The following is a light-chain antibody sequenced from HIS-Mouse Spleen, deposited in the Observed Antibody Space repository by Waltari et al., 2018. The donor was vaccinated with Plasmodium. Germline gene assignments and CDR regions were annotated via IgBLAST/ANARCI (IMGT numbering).Light chain of an antibody. Sequence: QSALTQPRPVSGSPGQSVTISCTGTSRDVGGYNYVSWYQQHPGKAPKLMIYDVSTRPSGVPDRFSGSKSGNTASLTISGLQAEDEADYYCCSYAGSYTYVFGTGTKVTVL. V-gene: IGLV2-11*01. J-gene: IGLJ1*01. CDR2: DVS. CDR1: SRDVGGYNY. CDR3: CSYAGSYTYV.